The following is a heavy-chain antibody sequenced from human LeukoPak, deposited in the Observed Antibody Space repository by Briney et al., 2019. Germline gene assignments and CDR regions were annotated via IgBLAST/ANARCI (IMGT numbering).Heavy chain of an antibody. CDR2: IGFSVDTI. Sequence: PGGSLRLSCVASGFSFSDYEMNWVRQAPGKGLEWLSYIGFSVDTIHYADSVKGRFIISRDNAEKTRYLQMNRLRAEDTAVYYCPRDGGRLADFYFDSWGQGCLVTVSS. CDR3: PRDGGRLADFYFDS. D-gene: IGHD3-3*01. V-gene: IGHV3-48*03. CDR1: GFSFSDYE. J-gene: IGHJ4*02.